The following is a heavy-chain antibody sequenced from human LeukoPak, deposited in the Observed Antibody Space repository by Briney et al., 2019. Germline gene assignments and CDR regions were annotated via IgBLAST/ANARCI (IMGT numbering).Heavy chain of an antibody. Sequence: GSLRLSCAASGFSFSSYSMIWVRQAPGEGLEWIGSIYYSGSTYSNTSLKSRVTISVDMAKNQFSLKLSSVTAADTAVYYCARRAVTIFGVVIIRDAFDIWGQGTMVTVSS. D-gene: IGHD3-3*01. CDR3: ARRAVTIFGVVIIRDAFDI. J-gene: IGHJ3*02. V-gene: IGHV4-39*01. CDR2: IYYSGST. CDR1: GFSFSSYS.